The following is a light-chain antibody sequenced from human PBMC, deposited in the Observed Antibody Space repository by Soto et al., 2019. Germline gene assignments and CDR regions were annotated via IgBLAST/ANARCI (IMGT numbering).Light chain of an antibody. CDR1: SSDVGGYNY. V-gene: IGLV2-14*01. Sequence: QSVLTQPASVSGSPGQPITISCTGTSSDVGGYNYVSWYQQHPGKAPKLMIFEVSNRPSGVSYRFSGSKSGNTASLTISGLQTEDEADYFCSSYTSGSTRVFGTGTKLTVL. CDR3: SSYTSGSTRV. J-gene: IGLJ1*01. CDR2: EVS.